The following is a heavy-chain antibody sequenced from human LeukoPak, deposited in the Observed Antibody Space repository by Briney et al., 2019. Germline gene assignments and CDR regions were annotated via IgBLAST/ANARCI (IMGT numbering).Heavy chain of an antibody. D-gene: IGHD6-13*01. CDR2: IYTSGST. J-gene: IGHJ4*02. CDR1: GDSVSSNSHY. CDR3: AREGIAAADFDY. Sequence: SQTLSLTCTVSGDSVSSNSHYWNWIRQPARKGLEWIGRIYTSGSTNYNPSLESRVTISVDTSKNQFSLKLTSVTAADTAVYYCAREGIAAADFDYWGQGTLVTVSS. V-gene: IGHV4-61*02.